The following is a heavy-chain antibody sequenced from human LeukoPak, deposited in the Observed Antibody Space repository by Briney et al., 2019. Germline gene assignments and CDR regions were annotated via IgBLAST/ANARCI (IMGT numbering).Heavy chain of an antibody. CDR1: GGSISSYY. V-gene: IGHV4-59*01. CDR3: AAVAGTSWFDP. D-gene: IGHD6-19*01. J-gene: IGHJ5*02. CDR2: IYYSGST. Sequence: SETLSLTCTVSGGSISSYYWSWIRQPPGKGLEWIGYIYYSGSTNYNPSLKCRVTISVDTSKNQFSLKLSSVTAADTAVYYCAAVAGTSWFDPWGQGTLVTVSS.